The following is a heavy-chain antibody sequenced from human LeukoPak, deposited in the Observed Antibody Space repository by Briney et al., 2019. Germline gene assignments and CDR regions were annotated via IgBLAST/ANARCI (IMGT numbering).Heavy chain of an antibody. CDR2: ISYSGST. Sequence: SGTLSLTCAVSGGSISSSSYYWGWIRQPPGKGLEWIGSISYSGSTYYNPSLKSRVTISVDTSKNQFSLKLSSVTAADTAVYYCAGSVDSLLNFDYWGQGTLVTVSS. CDR3: AGSVDSLLNFDY. D-gene: IGHD3-22*01. CDR1: GGSISSSSYY. V-gene: IGHV4-39*01. J-gene: IGHJ4*02.